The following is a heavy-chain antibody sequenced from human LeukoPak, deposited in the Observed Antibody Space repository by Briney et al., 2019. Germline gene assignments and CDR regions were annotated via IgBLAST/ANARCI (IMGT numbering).Heavy chain of an antibody. CDR1: GYTFTSYG. D-gene: IGHD3-22*01. Sequence: GASVKVSCKASGYTFTSYGITWVRQAPGQGLEWMGWISTYNGDTNYAQKLQGRVTMTTDTSTSTAYMELRSLRSDDTAVYYCARSEGYYDSSGYYLNWFDPWGQGTLVTVSS. V-gene: IGHV1-18*01. CDR3: ARSEGYYDSSGYYLNWFDP. CDR2: ISTYNGDT. J-gene: IGHJ5*02.